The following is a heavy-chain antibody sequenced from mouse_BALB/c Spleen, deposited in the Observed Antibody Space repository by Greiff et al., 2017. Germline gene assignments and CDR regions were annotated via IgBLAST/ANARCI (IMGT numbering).Heavy chain of an antibody. CDR1: GYTFTSYW. Sequence: VKLMESGAELAKPGASVKMSCKASGYTFTSYWMHWVKQRPGQGLEWIGYINPSTGYTEYNQKFKDKATLTADKSSSTAYMQLSSLTSEDSAVYYCARCGNYEGFAYWGQGTLVTVSA. J-gene: IGHJ3*01. CDR2: INPSTGYT. D-gene: IGHD2-1*01. V-gene: IGHV1-7*01. CDR3: ARCGNYEGFAY.